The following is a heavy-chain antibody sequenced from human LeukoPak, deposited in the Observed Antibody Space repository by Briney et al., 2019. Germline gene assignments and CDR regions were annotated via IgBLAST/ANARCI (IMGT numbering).Heavy chain of an antibody. V-gene: IGHV5-51*01. J-gene: IGHJ4*02. CDR3: ARRPAINGWYLGFDY. Sequence: KYGESLKISCKGSGYSFTNYWIGWVRQMPGKGLEWMGIIYPGDSDTRYSPSFQGQVTISADKSISTAYLQWSSLKASDTAMYYCARRPAINGWYLGFDYLGQGTLVSVSS. CDR1: GYSFTNYW. CDR2: IYPGDSDT. D-gene: IGHD6-19*01.